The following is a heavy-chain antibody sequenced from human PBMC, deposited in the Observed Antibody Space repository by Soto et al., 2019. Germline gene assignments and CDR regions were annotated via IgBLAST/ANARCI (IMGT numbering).Heavy chain of an antibody. CDR2: IDWDDDK. J-gene: IGHJ6*02. V-gene: IGHV2-70*01. Sequence: SGPTLVNPTQTLTLTCTFSGFSLSTSGMSVSWISQPPGKALEWLAFIDWDDDKYYSTSLKTRFTISKDTSKNQVVLTMSNMDPVDTATYYCARIRTSSDYYDSSGPDPYYGMDVWGQGTTVTVSS. CDR3: ARIRTSSDYYDSSGPDPYYGMDV. D-gene: IGHD3-22*01. CDR1: GFSLSTSGMS.